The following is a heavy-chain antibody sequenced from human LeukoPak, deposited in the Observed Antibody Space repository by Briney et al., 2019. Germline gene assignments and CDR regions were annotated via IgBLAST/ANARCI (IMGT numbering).Heavy chain of an antibody. CDR2: ITGSGGNT. CDR3: AKWGDYDVLTGYYVSDY. Sequence: GGSLRLSCAASGFTFSNYAMSWVRQAPGRGLEWVSAITGSGGNTYYADSVKGRFTISRDNSKNTVFLQMNSLKAEDTAVYYCAKWGDYDVLTGYYVSDYWGQGTLVTVSS. D-gene: IGHD3-9*01. V-gene: IGHV3-23*01. J-gene: IGHJ4*02. CDR1: GFTFSNYA.